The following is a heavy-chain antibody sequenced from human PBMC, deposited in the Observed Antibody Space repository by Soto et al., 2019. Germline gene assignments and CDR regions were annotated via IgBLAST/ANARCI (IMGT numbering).Heavy chain of an antibody. D-gene: IGHD2-21*02. J-gene: IGHJ4*02. V-gene: IGHV3-23*01. CDR1: GFTFSSYA. Sequence: PGGSMRLSCAASGFTFSSYAMSWVRQATGKGLEWVSAISGSGGSTYYADSVKGRFTISRDNSKNTLYLQMNSLRAEDTAVYYCAKGPPYATHIVVVTAMAFDYWGQGTLVTVSS. CDR3: AKGPPYATHIVVVTAMAFDY. CDR2: ISGSGGST.